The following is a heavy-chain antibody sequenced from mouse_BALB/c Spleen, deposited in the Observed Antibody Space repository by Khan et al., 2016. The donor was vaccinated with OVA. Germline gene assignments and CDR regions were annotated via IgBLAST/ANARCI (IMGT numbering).Heavy chain of an antibody. CDR2: VTYSGNT. CDR1: GYSITSGF. CDR3: ARSYGSWAMDY. V-gene: IGHV3-8*02. J-gene: IGHJ4*01. D-gene: IGHD1-1*01. Sequence: EVQLQESGPSLVKPSPTLSLTCSVTGYSITSGFWNWIRQFPGHKFEYMGYVTYSGNTYYNPSLKSRIAITRETSKGQYYLQLNSVTTEDTATYCGARSYGSWAMDYWGQGTSVTVSS.